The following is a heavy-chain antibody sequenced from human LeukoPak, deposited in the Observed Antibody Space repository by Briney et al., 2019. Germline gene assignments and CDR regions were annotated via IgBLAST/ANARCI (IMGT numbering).Heavy chain of an antibody. CDR2: MYSSGST. Sequence: SETLSLTCTVSGGSISSSSYYWGWIRQPPGKGLEWIGSMYSSGSTYYNPSLKSRVTISVDTSKNQFSLKLSSVTAADTAVYYCACLTTADAFDIWGQGTMVTVSS. CDR1: GGSISSSSYY. J-gene: IGHJ3*02. V-gene: IGHV4-39*07. D-gene: IGHD3-22*01. CDR3: ACLTTADAFDI.